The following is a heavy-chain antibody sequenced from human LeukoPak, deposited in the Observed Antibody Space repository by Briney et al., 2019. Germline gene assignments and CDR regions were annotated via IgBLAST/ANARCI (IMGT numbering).Heavy chain of an antibody. CDR3: AREHCSGGSCYSIYYYYMDV. CDR2: IYHSGST. CDR1: GVSISSSNW. J-gene: IGHJ6*03. Sequence: SSETLSLTCAVSGVSISSSNWWHWVRQPPGKGLEWIGEIYHSGSTNYNPSLKSRVTISLDKSENQFSLKLSSVTAADTAVYYCAREHCSGGSCYSIYYYYMDVWGKGTTVTVSS. V-gene: IGHV4-4*02. D-gene: IGHD2-15*01.